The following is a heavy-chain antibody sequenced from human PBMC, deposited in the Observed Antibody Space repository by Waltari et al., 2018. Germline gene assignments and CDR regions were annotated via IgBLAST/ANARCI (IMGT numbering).Heavy chain of an antibody. CDR3: VRDPPAAPSD. V-gene: IGHV4-39*07. D-gene: IGHD2-2*01. CDR1: GGSITNGGHY. Sequence: QLQLQESGPGLVKPSETLSLTCTVSGGSITNGGHYWGWIRHPPGKGLAWIGSFYYSGKSHYNPSLKSRVAISVDTSKNQFSLKVTSVTAADTAVYYCVRDPPAAPSDWGRGTLVIVSS. CDR2: FYYSGKS. J-gene: IGHJ4*02.